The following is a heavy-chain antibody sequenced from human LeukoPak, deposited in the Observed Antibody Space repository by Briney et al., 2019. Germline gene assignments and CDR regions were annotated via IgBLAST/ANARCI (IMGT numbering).Heavy chain of an antibody. Sequence: SETLSLTCTVSGGSISSSNYYWGWIRQPPGKGLEWIVSIYYSGSTYYNPSLKSRVTISVDTSKNQFSLKLSSVTAADTAVYYCARHPTSRYSGSYLLRKRYYFDYWGQGTLVTVSS. CDR3: ARHPTSRYSGSYLLRKRYYFDY. V-gene: IGHV4-39*01. D-gene: IGHD1-26*01. CDR2: IYYSGST. CDR1: GGSISSSNYY. J-gene: IGHJ4*02.